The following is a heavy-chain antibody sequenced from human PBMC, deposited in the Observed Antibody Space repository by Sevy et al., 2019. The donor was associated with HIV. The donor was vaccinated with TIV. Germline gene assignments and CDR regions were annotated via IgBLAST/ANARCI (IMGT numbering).Heavy chain of an antibody. CDR3: AKEAGGRERYCSSTSCYTWGFDY. CDR2: IRYDGSNK. Sequence: GGSLRLSCAASGLTFSSYGMHWVRQAPGKGLEWVAFIRYDGSNKYYADSVKGRFTISRDNSKNTLYLQMNSLRAEDTAVYYCAKEAGGRERYCSSTSCYTWGFDYWGQGTLVTVSS. V-gene: IGHV3-30*02. D-gene: IGHD2-2*02. CDR1: GLTFSSYG. J-gene: IGHJ4*02.